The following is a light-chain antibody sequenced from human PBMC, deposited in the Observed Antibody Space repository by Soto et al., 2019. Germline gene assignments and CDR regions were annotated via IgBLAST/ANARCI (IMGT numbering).Light chain of an antibody. CDR2: GAS. V-gene: IGKV3-20*01. CDR1: QSVSSSY. J-gene: IGKJ1*01. CDR3: QQYGNSPQS. Sequence: EIVLTQSPGTLSLSPGERATLSCRASQSVSSSYLAWYQQKPGQAPRLLIYGASSRATGIPDRFSGSGSGTDFTLTISRLEPDDFAVYYCQQYGNSPQSFDQGTKVEIK.